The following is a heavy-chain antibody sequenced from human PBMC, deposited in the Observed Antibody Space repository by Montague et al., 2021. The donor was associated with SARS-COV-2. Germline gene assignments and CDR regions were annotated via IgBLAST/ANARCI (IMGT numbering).Heavy chain of an antibody. CDR1: GGSISSYY. V-gene: IGHV4-59*13. D-gene: IGHD3-22*01. CDR3: ARDSHYYDSSGHFDY. J-gene: IGHJ4*02. Sequence: SETLSLTCTVSGGSISSYYWSWIRQPPGKGLEWIGYIYNSGSTNYNPSLKSRVTISVDTSKNQFSLKLSSVTAADTAVYYCARDSHYYDSSGHFDYWGQGTLVTVSS. CDR2: IYNSGST.